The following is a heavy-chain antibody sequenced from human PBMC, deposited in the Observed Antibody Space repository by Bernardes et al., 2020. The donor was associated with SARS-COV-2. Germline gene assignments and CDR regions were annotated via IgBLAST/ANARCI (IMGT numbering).Heavy chain of an antibody. V-gene: IGHV4-34*01. CDR1: GGSFSGYY. D-gene: IGHD6-19*01. CDR3: ARAPRGAVAGKGTFDY. J-gene: IGHJ4*02. Sequence: SETLSLTCAVYGGSFSGYYWSWIRQPPGKGLEWIGEINHSGSTNYNPSLKSRVTISVDTSKNQFSLKLSSVTAADTAVYYCARAPRGAVAGKGTFDYWGQGTLVTVSS. CDR2: INHSGST.